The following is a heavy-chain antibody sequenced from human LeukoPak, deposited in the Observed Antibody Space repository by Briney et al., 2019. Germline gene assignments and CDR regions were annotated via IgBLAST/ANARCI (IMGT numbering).Heavy chain of an antibody. Sequence: PSETLSLTCTVSGGSISSSSYYWGWIRQPPGKGLEWIGSIYYSGSTYYNPSLKSRVTISVDTSKNQFSLKLSSVTAADTAVYYCARGSSSWEFDYWGQGTPVTVSS. CDR2: IYYSGST. D-gene: IGHD6-13*01. CDR3: ARGSSSWEFDY. CDR1: GGSISSSSYY. J-gene: IGHJ4*02. V-gene: IGHV4-39*01.